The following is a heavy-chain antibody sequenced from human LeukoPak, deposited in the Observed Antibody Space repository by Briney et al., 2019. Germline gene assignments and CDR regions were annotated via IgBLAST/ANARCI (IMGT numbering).Heavy chain of an antibody. CDR2: IRYTSET. J-gene: IGHJ5*02. Sequence: GGSLRLSCAASGFILSQYGFNWVRQAPGKGLEWVSHIRYTSETFYADSVEGRFTISRDHARNSLYLQMNNLRGEDTAIYYCARDAGNSGYGCDLWGQGILVTVSS. CDR3: ARDAGNSGYGCDL. CDR1: GFILSQYG. V-gene: IGHV3-48*01. D-gene: IGHD5-12*01.